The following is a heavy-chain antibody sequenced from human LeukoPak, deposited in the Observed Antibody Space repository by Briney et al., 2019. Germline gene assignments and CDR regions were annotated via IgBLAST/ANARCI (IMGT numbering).Heavy chain of an antibody. D-gene: IGHD1-26*01. V-gene: IGHV1-46*01. Sequence: GASVKVSCKASGYTFTSYDINWVRQAPGQGLEWMGIINPSGGSTSYAQKFQGRVTMTRDTSTSTVYMELSSLRSEDTAVYYCARGGSSEYYYYYYYMDVWGKGTTVTISS. CDR1: GYTFTSYD. CDR3: ARGGSSEYYYYYYYMDV. CDR2: INPSGGST. J-gene: IGHJ6*03.